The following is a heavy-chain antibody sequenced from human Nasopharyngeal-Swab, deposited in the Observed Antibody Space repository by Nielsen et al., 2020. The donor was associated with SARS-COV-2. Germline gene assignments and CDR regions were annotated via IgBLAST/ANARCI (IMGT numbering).Heavy chain of an antibody. Sequence: ASVKVSCKASGYTFTSYAMHWVRQAPGQRLEWMGWINAGNGNTKYSQKFQGRVTITRDTSASTAYMELSSLRSEDTAVYYCARGHGGWYSSVDYWGQGTPVTVSS. CDR2: INAGNGNT. V-gene: IGHV1-3*01. CDR1: GYTFTSYA. J-gene: IGHJ4*02. CDR3: ARGHGGWYSSVDY. D-gene: IGHD6-19*01.